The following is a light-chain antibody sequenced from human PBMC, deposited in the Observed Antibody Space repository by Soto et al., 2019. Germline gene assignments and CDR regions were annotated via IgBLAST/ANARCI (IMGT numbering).Light chain of an antibody. CDR2: GAS. J-gene: IGKJ3*01. CDR3: RRTCT. CDR1: QRVISSY. V-gene: IGKV3-20*01. Sequence: EIVLTQAPGTLSLSPGERATLSCRASQRVISSYLAWYQQKPGQAPRLLIYGASSRATGIPDRFSGSRSGTVFTLTSSRLEPEDFAVYYCRRTCTFGPGTKVDIK.